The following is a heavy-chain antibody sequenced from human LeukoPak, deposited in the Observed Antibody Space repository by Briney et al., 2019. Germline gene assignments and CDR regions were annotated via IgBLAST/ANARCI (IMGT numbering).Heavy chain of an antibody. CDR2: INLDGSEK. CDR3: ASSKGFDY. Sequence: GRSLRLSCAASGFTFNSYWMNWVRQAPGKGLEWVANINLDGSEKYYVDSVKGRFTISRDNAKNSLYLQMNSLRAEDTAVYYCASSKGFDYWGQGTLVTVSS. J-gene: IGHJ4*02. CDR1: GFTFNSYW. V-gene: IGHV3-7*01.